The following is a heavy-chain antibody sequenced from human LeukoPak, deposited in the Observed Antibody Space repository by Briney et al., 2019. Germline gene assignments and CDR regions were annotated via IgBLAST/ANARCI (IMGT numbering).Heavy chain of an antibody. CDR1: GFTFSSYA. CDR3: ASTATGTDFDY. D-gene: IGHD1-1*01. Sequence: GGSLRLSCSASGFTFSSYAMHWVRQAPGKGLEWVAVISYDGSNKYYADSVKGRFTISRDNSKNTPYLQMNSLRAEDTAVYYCASTATGTDFDYWGQGTLVTVSS. J-gene: IGHJ4*02. V-gene: IGHV3-30-3*01. CDR2: ISYDGSNK.